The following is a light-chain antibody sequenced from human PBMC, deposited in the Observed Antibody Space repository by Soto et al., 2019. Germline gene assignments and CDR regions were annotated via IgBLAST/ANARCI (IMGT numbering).Light chain of an antibody. CDR1: TGAVTSGYY. J-gene: IGLJ1*01. V-gene: IGLV7-43*01. Sequence: QTVVTQEPSLTVSPGGTVTLTCASSTGAVTSGYYPSWFQQKPGQAPRTLIFGASNKHSWTPARFSGSLLGGKAALTLSGVQPEDEAEYYCLLYYGGAYVFGTGTKLTVL. CDR3: LLYYGGAYV. CDR2: GAS.